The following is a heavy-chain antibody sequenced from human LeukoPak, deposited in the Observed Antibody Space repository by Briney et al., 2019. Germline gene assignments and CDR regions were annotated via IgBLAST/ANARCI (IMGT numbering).Heavy chain of an antibody. Sequence: ASVKVSCKASGYTFTGYYMHWVRQAPGQGLEWMGWINPNSGGTNYAQKFQGRVTMTRDTSISTAYMELSRLRSDDTAVYYCARDSGRYCSSTSCYGSYYYYYYMDVRGKGTTVTVSS. CDR1: GYTFTGYY. CDR2: INPNSGGT. J-gene: IGHJ6*03. CDR3: ARDSGRYCSSTSCYGSYYYYYYMDV. D-gene: IGHD2-2*01. V-gene: IGHV1-2*02.